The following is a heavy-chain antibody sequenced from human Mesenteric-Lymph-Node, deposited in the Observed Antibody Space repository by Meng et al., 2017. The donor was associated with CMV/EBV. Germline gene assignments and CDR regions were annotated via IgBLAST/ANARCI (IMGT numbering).Heavy chain of an antibody. CDR3: ARLYCSSTSCYFDY. CDR2: MDPNNGKT. CDR1: DYTVNSYD. V-gene: IGHV1-8*01. Sequence: SDYTVNSYDINGGGQATGQGLEWMGWMDPNNGKTGYAQKFQGRVTMTRNTSISTAYMELSSLRSEDTAVYYCARLYCSSTSCYFDYWRQGTLVTVSS. D-gene: IGHD2-2*01. J-gene: IGHJ4*02.